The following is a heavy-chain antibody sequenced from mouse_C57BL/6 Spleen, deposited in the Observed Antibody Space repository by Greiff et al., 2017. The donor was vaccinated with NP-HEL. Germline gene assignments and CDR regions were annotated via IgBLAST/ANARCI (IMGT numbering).Heavy chain of an antibody. V-gene: IGHV1-53*01. Sequence: QVQLQQPGTELVKPGASVKLSCKASGYTFTSYWMHWVKQRPGQGLEWIGNINPSNGGTNYNEKFKSKATLTVDKSSSTAYMQLSSLKSEDSAVYYGAREGDSNYVSFYWGQGTSVTVSS. J-gene: IGHJ4*01. CDR3: AREGDSNYVSFY. CDR1: GYTFTSYW. CDR2: INPSNGGT. D-gene: IGHD2-5*01.